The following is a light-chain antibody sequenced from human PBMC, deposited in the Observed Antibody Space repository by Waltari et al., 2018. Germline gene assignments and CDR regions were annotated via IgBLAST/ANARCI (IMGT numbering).Light chain of an antibody. CDR1: QRINSW. CDR3: QQYNSYPYT. Sequence: DIQMTQSPSTLSASVGDRVTITCRASQRINSWLAWYQQRPGKAPKLLIYEASRLESGVPSTFSGSGSETEFTLTISSLQPEDFATYYCQQYNSYPYTFGQGTKLEVK. V-gene: IGKV1-5*03. J-gene: IGKJ2*01. CDR2: EAS.